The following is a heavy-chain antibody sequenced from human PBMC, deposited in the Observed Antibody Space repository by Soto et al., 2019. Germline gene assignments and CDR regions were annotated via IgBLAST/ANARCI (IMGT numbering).Heavy chain of an antibody. V-gene: IGHV3-23*01. CDR1: GFTFSSYA. CDR2: ISGSGGST. CDR3: ATLWTPYNWNDVNYFDY. J-gene: IGHJ4*02. D-gene: IGHD1-1*01. Sequence: GGSLRLSCAASGFTFSSYAMSWVRQAPGKGLEWVSAISGSGGSTYYADSVKGRFTISRDNSKNTLYLQMNSLRAEDTAVYYCATLWTPYNWNDVNYFDYWGQGTLVTVSS.